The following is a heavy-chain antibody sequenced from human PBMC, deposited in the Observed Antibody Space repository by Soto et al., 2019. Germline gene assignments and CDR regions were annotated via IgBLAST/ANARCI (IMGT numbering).Heavy chain of an antibody. Sequence: QLQLQESGPGLVKPSETLSLTCTVSGGSISGSDYNWGWIRQPPGKGLEWIGSIYYSGNTYYNPSPKSRVTISVDTSKNQFSLKLSSVTAADTAVYYCARHRQWLLLPDYWGQGTLVTVSS. CDR2: IYYSGNT. J-gene: IGHJ4*02. CDR1: GGSISGSDYN. D-gene: IGHD6-19*01. CDR3: ARHRQWLLLPDY. V-gene: IGHV4-39*01.